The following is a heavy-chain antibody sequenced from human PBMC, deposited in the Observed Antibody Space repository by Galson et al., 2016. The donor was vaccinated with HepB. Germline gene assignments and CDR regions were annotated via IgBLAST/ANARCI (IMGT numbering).Heavy chain of an antibody. CDR2: ISYDGSNQ. CDR1: GFSFSSYG. D-gene: IGHD3-16*01. CDR3: AKGALRWGVTSRLDYYYMDV. Sequence: SLRLSCAASGFSFSSYGMHWVRQAPGKGLEWVAVISYDGSNQYYADSVKGRFTISRDNSKNTLYLQVNSLRAEDTALYFCAKGALRWGVTSRLDYYYMDVWGKGTTVTVSS. V-gene: IGHV3-30*18. J-gene: IGHJ6*03.